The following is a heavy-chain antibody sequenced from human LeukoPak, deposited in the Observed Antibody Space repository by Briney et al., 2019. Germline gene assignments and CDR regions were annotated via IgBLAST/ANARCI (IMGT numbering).Heavy chain of an antibody. CDR1: GGSFSGYY. V-gene: IGHV4-34*01. D-gene: IGHD2-2*02. CDR2: INHSGST. CDR3: ARGTHCSSTSCYNNIYNWLDP. J-gene: IGHJ5*02. Sequence: SETLSLTCAVYGGSFSGYYWSWIRQPPGKGLEWIGEINHSGSTNYNPSLKSRVTISVDTSKNQFSLKLSSVTAADTAVYYCARGTHCSSTSCYNNIYNWLDPWGQGTLVTVSS.